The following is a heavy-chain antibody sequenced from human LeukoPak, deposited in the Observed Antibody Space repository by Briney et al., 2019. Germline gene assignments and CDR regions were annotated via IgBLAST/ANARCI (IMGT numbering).Heavy chain of an antibody. D-gene: IGHD5-18*01. CDR3: ARGHPRGYSYGRPDY. Sequence: GGSLRLSCAASGFTFSSYSMNWVRQAPGKGLEWVSSISSSSSYIYYADSVKGRFTISRDNAKNSLYLQMNSLRAEDTAVYYCARGHPRGYSYGRPDYWGQGTLVTVSS. J-gene: IGHJ4*02. CDR1: GFTFSSYS. V-gene: IGHV3-21*01. CDR2: ISSSSSYI.